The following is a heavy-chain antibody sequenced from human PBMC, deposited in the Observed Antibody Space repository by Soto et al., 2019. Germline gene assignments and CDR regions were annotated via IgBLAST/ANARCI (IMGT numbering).Heavy chain of an antibody. CDR2: IYYSGST. J-gene: IGHJ5*02. V-gene: IGHV4-59*01. Sequence: LSLTCTVSGGSISSYYWSWIRQPPGKGLEWIGYIYYSGSTNYNPSLKSRVTISVDTSKNQFSLKLSSVTAADTAVYYCARAKGGASWFDPWGQGTLVTVSS. D-gene: IGHD1-26*01. CDR1: GGSISSYY. CDR3: ARAKGGASWFDP.